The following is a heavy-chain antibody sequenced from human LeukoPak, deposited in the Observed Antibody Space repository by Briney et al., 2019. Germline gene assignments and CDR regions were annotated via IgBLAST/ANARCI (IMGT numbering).Heavy chain of an antibody. CDR3: ARDRYEYSSSSLIDY. J-gene: IGHJ4*02. Sequence: GASVKVSCKASGGTFSSYAISWVRQAPGQGLEWIGGIIPIFGTANYAQKFQGRVTITADESTSTVYMELSSLRSEDTAVYYCARDRYEYSSSSLIDYWGQGTLVTVSS. CDR1: GGTFSSYA. V-gene: IGHV1-69*01. D-gene: IGHD6-6*01. CDR2: IIPIFGTA.